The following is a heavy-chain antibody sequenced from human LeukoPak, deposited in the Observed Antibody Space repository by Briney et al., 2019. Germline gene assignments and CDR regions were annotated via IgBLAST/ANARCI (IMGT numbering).Heavy chain of an antibody. Sequence: SETLSLTCAVYGGSFSGYYWSWIRQPPGKGLEWIGEINHSGSTNYNPSLKSRVTISVDTSKNQFSLKLSSVTAADTAVYYCARVIAVNWLDPWGQGTLVTVSS. D-gene: IGHD6-19*01. CDR1: GGSFSGYY. V-gene: IGHV4-34*01. CDR2: INHSGST. J-gene: IGHJ5*02. CDR3: ARVIAVNWLDP.